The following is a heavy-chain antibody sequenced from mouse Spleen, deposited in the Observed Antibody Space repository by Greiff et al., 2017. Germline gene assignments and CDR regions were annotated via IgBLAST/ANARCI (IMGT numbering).Heavy chain of an antibody. CDR3: ARERIYDGYYYAMDY. D-gene: IGHD2-3*01. CDR2: INPNYGTT. J-gene: IGHJ4*01. CDR1: GYSFTDYN. Sequence: VHVKQSGPELVKPGASVKISCKASGYSFTDYNMNWVKQSNGKSLEWIGVINPNYGTTSYNQKFKGKATLTVDQSSSTAYMQLNSLTSEDSAVYYCARERIYDGYYYAMDYWGQGTSVTVSS. V-gene: IGHV1-39*01.